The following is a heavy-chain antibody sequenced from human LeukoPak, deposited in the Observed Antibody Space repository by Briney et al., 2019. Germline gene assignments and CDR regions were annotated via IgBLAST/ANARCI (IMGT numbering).Heavy chain of an antibody. CDR2: ISGSGGST. CDR3: AKDRVSSFPAHNWFDP. Sequence: GGSLRLSCAASGFTFSSYAMSWVRQAPGKGLEWVSAISGSGGSTYYADSVKGRFTISRDNAKNTLYLQMNSLGAEDTAVYYCAKDRVSSFPAHNWFDPWGQEPWSPSPQ. V-gene: IGHV3-23*01. J-gene: IGHJ5*02. D-gene: IGHD6-6*01. CDR1: GFTFSSYA.